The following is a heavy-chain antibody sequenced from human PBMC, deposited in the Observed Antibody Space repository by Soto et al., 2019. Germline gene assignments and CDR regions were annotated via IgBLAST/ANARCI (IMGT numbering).Heavy chain of an antibody. V-gene: IGHV4-34*01. Sequence: QVQLQQWGAGLLKPSETLSLTCAVYGGSFSGFYWSWIRQPPGKGLEWIGEINHSGSTNYNPSLTSRVTRSVATSKNQFSLKLSSVTAADTAVYYCAGVTGRYYYGMDVWGQGTTVTVSS. J-gene: IGHJ6*02. CDR1: GGSFSGFY. CDR3: AGVTGRYYYGMDV. CDR2: INHSGST.